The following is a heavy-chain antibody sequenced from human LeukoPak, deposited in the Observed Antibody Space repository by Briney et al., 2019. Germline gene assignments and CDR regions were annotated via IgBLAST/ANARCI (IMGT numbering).Heavy chain of an antibody. CDR3: ANDVLPDGGRAAVANWFDL. V-gene: IGHV3-23*01. D-gene: IGHD6-19*01. J-gene: IGHJ5*01. CDR1: GFTFRRYA. Sequence: GGSLRLSCAASGFTFRRYAMSWVRQAPGKGLEWVSGISDSGDSTYYADSVKGRFTVSKDKSKNTLYLQMSSLRAEDTAVYYCANDVLPDGGRAAVANWFDLWGEGTLVTVSS. CDR2: ISDSGDST.